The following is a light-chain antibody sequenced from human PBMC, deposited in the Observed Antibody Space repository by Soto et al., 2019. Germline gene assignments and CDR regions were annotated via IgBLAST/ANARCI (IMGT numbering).Light chain of an antibody. Sequence: ESMLTQSPGTLSLSPGERATLSCRASQSVSTRYLAWYQQKPGQAPRLLIYGASIRATGIPDRFSGSGSGTDFTLTISRLEPDDFAGYFCHQFGSSPPAFTFGQGTKLEI. J-gene: IGKJ2*01. V-gene: IGKV3-20*01. CDR3: HQFGSSPPAFT. CDR2: GAS. CDR1: QSVSTRY.